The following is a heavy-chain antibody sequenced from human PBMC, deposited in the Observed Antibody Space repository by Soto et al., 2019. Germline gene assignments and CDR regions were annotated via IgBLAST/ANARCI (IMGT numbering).Heavy chain of an antibody. CDR1: GYTFTSYC. J-gene: IGHJ4*02. CDR3: ARTTMTFYYFDF. V-gene: IGHV1-46*01. CDR2: IEPSGGSK. D-gene: IGHD4-17*01. Sequence: ASVKVSCKASGYTFTSYCMHWVRQAPGQGLEWMGVIEPSGGSKSYTQKFQGRITMTRDTSTSTVYMELSSLRSEDTAVYYCARTTMTFYYFDFWGQGTLVTVSS.